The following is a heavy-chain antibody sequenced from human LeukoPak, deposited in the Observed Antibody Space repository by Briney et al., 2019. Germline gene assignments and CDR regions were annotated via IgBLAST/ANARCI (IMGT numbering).Heavy chain of an antibody. CDR2: INHSGST. J-gene: IGHJ4*02. V-gene: IGHV4-34*01. Sequence: SETLSLTCAVYGGSFSGYYWSWIRQPPGKGLEWIGEINHSGSTNYNPSLKNRVTISVDTSKNQFSLKLSSVTAADTAVYYCARGSSYYYGSGSYFVWGQGTLVTVSS. CDR1: GGSFSGYY. CDR3: ARGSSYYYGSGSYFV. D-gene: IGHD3-10*01.